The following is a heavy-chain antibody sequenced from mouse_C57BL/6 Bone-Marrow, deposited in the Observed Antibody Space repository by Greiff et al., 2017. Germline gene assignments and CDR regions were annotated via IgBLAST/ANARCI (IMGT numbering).Heavy chain of an antibody. V-gene: IGHV10-1*01. CDR2: IRSKSNNYAT. D-gene: IGHD2-4*01. Sequence: EVKLVESGGGLVQPKGSLKHSCAASGFSFNTYAMNWVRQAPGKGLEWVARIRSKSNNYATYYADSVKDRFTISRDDSESMLYLQMNNLKTEDTAMYYCVRHGGYYDYDEGHYAMDYWGQGTSVTVSS. CDR1: GFSFNTYA. J-gene: IGHJ4*01. CDR3: VRHGGYYDYDEGHYAMDY.